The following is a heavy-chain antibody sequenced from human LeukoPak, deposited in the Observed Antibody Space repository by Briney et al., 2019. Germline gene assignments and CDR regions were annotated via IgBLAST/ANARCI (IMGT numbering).Heavy chain of an antibody. CDR3: ARHPERYSYFDY. J-gene: IGHJ4*02. D-gene: IGHD5-18*01. V-gene: IGHV4-39*01. CDR1: GGSISSSSYY. CDR2: IYYTGSA. Sequence: SETLSLTCTVSGGSISSSSYYWGWIRQPPGRGLEWIGSIYYTGSAYYNPSLKSRVTMSVDTSKNQFSLRLSSVTAADTAVYSCARHPERYSYFDYWGQGTLVTVSS.